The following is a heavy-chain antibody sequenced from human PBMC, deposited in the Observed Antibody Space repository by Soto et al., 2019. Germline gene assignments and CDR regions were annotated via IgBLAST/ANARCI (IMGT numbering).Heavy chain of an antibody. V-gene: IGHV3-33*01. Sequence: LRLSCAASGFTFSSYGMHWVRQAPGKGLEWVAVIWYDGSNKYYADSVKGRFTISRDNSKNTLYLQMNSLRAEDTAVYYCAREVFYYYGMDVWGQGTTVTVSS. D-gene: IGHD3-10*01. J-gene: IGHJ6*02. CDR3: AREVFYYYGMDV. CDR2: IWYDGSNK. CDR1: GFTFSSYG.